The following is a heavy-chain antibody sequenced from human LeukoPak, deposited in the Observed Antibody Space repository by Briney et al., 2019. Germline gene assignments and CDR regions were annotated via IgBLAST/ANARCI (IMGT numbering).Heavy chain of an antibody. D-gene: IGHD3-10*01. V-gene: IGHV4-38-2*02. J-gene: IGHJ4*02. CDR2: IYHSGST. CDR1: GYSISSGYY. CDR3: ARLLLWFGEPDGGDY. Sequence: SETLSLTCTVSGYSISSGYYWGWIRQPPGKGLEWIGSIYHSGSTYYNPSLKSRVTISVDTSKNQFSLKLSSVTAADTAVYYCARLLLWFGEPDGGDYWGQGTLVTVSS.